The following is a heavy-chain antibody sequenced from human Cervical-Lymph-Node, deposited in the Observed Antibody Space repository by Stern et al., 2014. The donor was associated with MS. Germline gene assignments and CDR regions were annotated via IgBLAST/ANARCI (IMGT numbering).Heavy chain of an antibody. CDR2: INAGNGET. V-gene: IGHV1-3*01. CDR3: ATHVPVPRGWF. CDR1: GYTFSSYG. J-gene: IGHJ4*02. Sequence: VQLVQSGAEVKKPGASVKVSCKASGYTFSSYGMHWVRQAHGQRPEWMGWINAGNGETKYSQKFQGRVTISRDISATTAYMELSTLRSEDTAVYYCATHVPVPRGWFWGQGTLVTVSS. D-gene: IGHD3-10*01.